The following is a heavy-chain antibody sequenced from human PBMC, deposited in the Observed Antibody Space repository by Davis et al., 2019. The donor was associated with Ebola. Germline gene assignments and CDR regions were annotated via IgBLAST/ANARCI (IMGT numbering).Heavy chain of an antibody. CDR1: GGSISSGGYY. D-gene: IGHD3-10*01. J-gene: IGHJ5*02. Sequence: LRLSCTVSGGSISSGGYYWSWIRQHPGKGLEWIGYIYYSGSTYYNPSLKSRVTISVDTSKNQFSLKLSSVTAADTAVYCCARGGLRARGNWFDPWGQGTLVTVSS. CDR3: ARGGLRARGNWFDP. V-gene: IGHV4-31*03. CDR2: IYYSGST.